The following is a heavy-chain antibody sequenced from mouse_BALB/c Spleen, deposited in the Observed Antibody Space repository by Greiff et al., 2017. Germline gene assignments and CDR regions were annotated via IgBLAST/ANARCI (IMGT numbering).Heavy chain of an antibody. Sequence: EVQRVESGGGLVKPGGSLKLSCAASGFTFSSYAMSWVRQTPEKRLEWVASISSGGSTYYPDSVKGRFTISRDNARNILYLQMSSLRSEDTAMYYCARRRDYVDFDYWGQGTTLTVST. CDR3: ARRRDYVDFDY. CDR1: GFTFSSYA. CDR2: ISSGGST. J-gene: IGHJ2*01. D-gene: IGHD2-4*01. V-gene: IGHV5-6-5*01.